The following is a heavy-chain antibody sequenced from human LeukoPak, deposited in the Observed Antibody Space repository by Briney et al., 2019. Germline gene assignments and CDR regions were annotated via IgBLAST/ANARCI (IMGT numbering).Heavy chain of an antibody. J-gene: IGHJ6*03. CDR1: GFTFSSYE. V-gene: IGHV3-48*03. CDR2: ISSSGSTI. Sequence: GGSLRLSCAASGFTFSSYEMNWVRQAPGKGLEWVSYISSSGSTIYYADSVKGRFTISRDNAKNSLYLQMNSLRAEDTAVYYCARHPEYYYDSSGYYRRGYYMDVWGKGTTVTISS. CDR3: ARHPEYYYDSSGYYRRGYYMDV. D-gene: IGHD3-22*01.